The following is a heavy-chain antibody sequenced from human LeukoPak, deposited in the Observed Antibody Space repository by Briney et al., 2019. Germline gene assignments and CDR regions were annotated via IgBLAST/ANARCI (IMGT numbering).Heavy chain of an antibody. V-gene: IGHV4-39*01. J-gene: IGHJ4*02. CDR3: ARHVGIAVAGPGDY. CDR2: IYYSGST. Sequence: PSETLSLTSTVSAGSLSSISYYWDWIRHPPWKGLEWIGSIYYSGSTYYNPSLKSRVTISVDTSKNQFSLKLSSVTAADTAVYYCARHVGIAVAGPGDYWGQGTLVTVSS. D-gene: IGHD6-19*01. CDR1: AGSLSSISYY.